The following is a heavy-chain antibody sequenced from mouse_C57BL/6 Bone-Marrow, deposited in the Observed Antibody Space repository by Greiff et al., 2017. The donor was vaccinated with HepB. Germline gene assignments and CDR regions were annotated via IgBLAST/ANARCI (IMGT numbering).Heavy chain of an antibody. CDR1: GFTFSSYA. J-gene: IGHJ4*01. Sequence: EVQLVESGGGLVKPGGSLKLSCAASGFTFSSYAMSWVRQTPEKRLEWVATISDGGSYTYYPDNVKGRFTISRDNAKNNLYLQMSHLKSEDTAMYYCARGDDYGYYYAMDYWGQGTSVTVSS. D-gene: IGHD1-1*01. CDR2: ISDGGSYT. V-gene: IGHV5-4*01. CDR3: ARGDDYGYYYAMDY.